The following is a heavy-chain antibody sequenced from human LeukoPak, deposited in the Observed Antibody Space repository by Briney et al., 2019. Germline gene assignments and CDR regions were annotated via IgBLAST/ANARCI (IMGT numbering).Heavy chain of an antibody. Sequence: LRLSCAASGFTFSNYGMHWIRQPPGKGLEWIGEINHSGSTNYNPSLKSRVTISVDTSKNQFSLKLSSVTAADTAVYYCARGRYNWNRGYFDYWGQGTLVTVSS. CDR1: GFTFSNYG. V-gene: IGHV4-34*01. D-gene: IGHD1-20*01. CDR2: INHSGST. J-gene: IGHJ4*02. CDR3: ARGRYNWNRGYFDY.